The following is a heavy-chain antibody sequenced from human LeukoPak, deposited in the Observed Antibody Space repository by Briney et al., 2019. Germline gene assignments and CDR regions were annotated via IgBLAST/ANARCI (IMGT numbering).Heavy chain of an antibody. CDR3: ARCARVALIFDY. V-gene: IGHV4-34*01. J-gene: IGHJ4*02. CDR2: INHSVST. CDR1: GGSFSGYY. Sequence: SETLSLTCAVSGGSFSGYYWSWIREPPGKGLEWIWEINHSVSTNYNPSLKSRVTISVDTSKNQFLLELSSVTAADSAVDYGARCARVALIFDYWGQGTMV. D-gene: IGHD2-15*01.